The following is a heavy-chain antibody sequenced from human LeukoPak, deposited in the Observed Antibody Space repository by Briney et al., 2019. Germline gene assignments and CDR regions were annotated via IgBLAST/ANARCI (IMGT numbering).Heavy chain of an antibody. D-gene: IGHD2-2*01. CDR3: ARGDIVVVPAASYFDY. J-gene: IGHJ4*02. CDR2: IIPIFGTA. Sequence: ASVKVSCKASGYTFTSYAMHWVRQAPGQGLEWMGGIIPIFGTANYAQKFQGRVTITTDESTSTAYMELSSLRSEDTAVYYCARGDIVVVPAASYFDYWGQGTLVTVSS. V-gene: IGHV1-69*05. CDR1: GYTFTSYA.